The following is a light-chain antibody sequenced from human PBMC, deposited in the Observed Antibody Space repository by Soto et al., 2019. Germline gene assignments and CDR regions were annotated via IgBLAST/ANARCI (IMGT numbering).Light chain of an antibody. CDR1: QSVSSN. Sequence: EIVMTQSPATLSVSPGERATLSCRASQSVSSNLAWYQQKPGQAPRLLIYGASTRATGIPARFSGSGSGTEFTLXIXSLQSEDFAVYYCQQYNNWPPLTFGGGTKVEIK. CDR2: GAS. CDR3: QQYNNWPPLT. J-gene: IGKJ4*01. V-gene: IGKV3-15*01.